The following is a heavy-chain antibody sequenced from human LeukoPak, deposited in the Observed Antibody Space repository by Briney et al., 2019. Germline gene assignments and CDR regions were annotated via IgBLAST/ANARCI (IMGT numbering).Heavy chain of an antibody. CDR2: IKQDGSDK. D-gene: IGHD2-21*02. V-gene: IGHV3-7*01. Sequence: GGSLRLSCAASGFTFSNCWMTWVRQAPGKGLEWVANIKQDGSDKYYVDSVKGRFTISRDNAKNSLYLQMNSLRAEDTAVYYCARKQVTDGSFDYWGQGTLVTVSS. CDR1: GFTFSNCW. J-gene: IGHJ4*02. CDR3: ARKQVTDGSFDY.